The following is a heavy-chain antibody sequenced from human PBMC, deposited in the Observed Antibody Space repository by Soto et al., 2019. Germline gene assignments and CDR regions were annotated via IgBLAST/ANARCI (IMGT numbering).Heavy chain of an antibody. Sequence: GGSLRLSCAASGFTFSSYGMHWVRQAPGKGLEWVAVIWYDGSNKYYADSVKGRFTISRDNSKNTLYLQMNGLRAEETAVYYCARLTIFGALNLYYYGMDVWGQGTTVTVSS. V-gene: IGHV3-33*01. CDR1: GFTFSSYG. J-gene: IGHJ6*02. CDR2: IWYDGSNK. CDR3: ARLTIFGALNLYYYGMDV. D-gene: IGHD3-3*01.